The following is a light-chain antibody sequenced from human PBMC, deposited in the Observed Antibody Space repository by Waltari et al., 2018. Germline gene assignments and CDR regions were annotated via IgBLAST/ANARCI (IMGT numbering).Light chain of an antibody. Sequence: DVVMTQSPLSLPVTLGQPAAISCRSSQRPVHSDGNTHLNWFQQRPGQSPRRLIYKVSRRDSGVPDRFSGSGSGTDFTLKISRVEAEDVGVYYCMQGSHWPRTFGQGTNLEI. J-gene: IGKJ2*01. CDR1: QRPVHSDGNTH. CDR3: MQGSHWPRT. CDR2: KVS. V-gene: IGKV2-30*02.